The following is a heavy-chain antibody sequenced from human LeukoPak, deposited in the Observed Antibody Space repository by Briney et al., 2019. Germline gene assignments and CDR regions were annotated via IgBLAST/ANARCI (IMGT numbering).Heavy chain of an antibody. CDR2: IIPIFGTA. CDR1: GGTFSSYA. V-gene: IGHV1-69*05. CDR3: ARDRSIVAAGTWFDP. J-gene: IGHJ5*02. Sequence: SVTVSCTASGGTFSSYAISWVRQAPGQGLEWMGGIIPIFGTANYAQKFQGRVTITTDESTSTAYMELSSLRSEDTAVYYCARDRSIVAAGTWFDPWGQGTLVTVSS. D-gene: IGHD6-13*01.